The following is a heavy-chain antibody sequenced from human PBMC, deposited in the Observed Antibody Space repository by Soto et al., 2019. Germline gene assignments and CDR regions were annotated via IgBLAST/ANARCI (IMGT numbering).Heavy chain of an antibody. J-gene: IGHJ6*02. CDR1: GYSFTSYW. V-gene: IGHV5-10-1*01. CDR3: ARVRLGEYGGYQPEQDMYYYYGMDV. D-gene: IGHD3-16*01. Sequence: PGESLKISCKGSGYSFTSYWISWVRQMPGKGLEWMGRIDPSDSYTNYSPSFQGHVTISADKSISTAYLQWSSLKASDTAMYYCARVRLGEYGGYQPEQDMYYYYGMDVWGQGTTVTVAS. CDR2: IDPSDSYT.